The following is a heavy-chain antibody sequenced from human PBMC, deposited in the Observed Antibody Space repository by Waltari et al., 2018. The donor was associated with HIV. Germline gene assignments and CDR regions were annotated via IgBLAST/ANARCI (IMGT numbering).Heavy chain of an antibody. J-gene: IGHJ4*02. Sequence: QLQLQESGPRLVKPSETLSLTCSVPGGTISRNGYLWAWIRQPPGKGLEWIGSVYSSDNTYYTPSLRSRLTISVDTSKNQFALRLTSVTATDTAVYFCARRDGSYFYFDYWGKGIQVTVSS. CDR3: ARRDGSYFYFDY. V-gene: IGHV4-39*01. D-gene: IGHD1-26*01. CDR1: GGTISRNGYL. CDR2: VYSSDNT.